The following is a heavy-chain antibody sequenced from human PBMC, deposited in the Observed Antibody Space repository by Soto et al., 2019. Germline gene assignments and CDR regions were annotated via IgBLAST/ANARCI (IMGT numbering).Heavy chain of an antibody. CDR1: GYTFTNYY. J-gene: IGHJ5*02. V-gene: IGHV1-46*01. CDR3: ARVRRMTGTIQDNWFDP. Sequence: QVQLVQSGAEVKEPGASVKVSCKASGYTFTNYYMHWLRQAPGPGLEWLGIINPNGGYTSYAQKFQDRVTMTRDTSTSTFYMELSSLRSEDTAVYYCARVRRMTGTIQDNWFDPWGQGTLVTVSS. D-gene: IGHD1-7*01. CDR2: INPNGGYT.